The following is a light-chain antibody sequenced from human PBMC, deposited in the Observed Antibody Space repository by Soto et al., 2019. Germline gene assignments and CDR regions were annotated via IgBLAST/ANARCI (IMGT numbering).Light chain of an antibody. Sequence: VFSQTQGSLSLSRADRPTLSCWASESIGDYLAWYQQRPGQAPRLLIYAASRRASGTPHRFSGSGSERAFTLAISGLEPADFVVYYCQQYVTSPSITFGQGTRLEIK. V-gene: IGKV3-20*01. CDR3: QQYVTSPSIT. CDR1: ESIGDY. CDR2: AAS. J-gene: IGKJ5*01.